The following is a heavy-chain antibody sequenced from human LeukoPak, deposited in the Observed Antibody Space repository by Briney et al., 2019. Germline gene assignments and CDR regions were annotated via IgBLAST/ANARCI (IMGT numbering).Heavy chain of an antibody. Sequence: GSSVKVSCKASGGTFSSYAISWVRQAPGQGLEWMGRIIPIFGIANYAQKFQGRVTITADKSTSTAYMELSSLRSEDMAVYYCARATTPSYGMDVWGQGTTVTVSS. CDR1: GGTFSSYA. D-gene: IGHD1-26*01. CDR2: IIPIFGIA. V-gene: IGHV1-69*04. CDR3: ARATTPSYGMDV. J-gene: IGHJ6*02.